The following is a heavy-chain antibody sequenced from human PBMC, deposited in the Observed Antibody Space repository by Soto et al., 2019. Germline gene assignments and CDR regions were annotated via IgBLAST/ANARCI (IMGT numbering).Heavy chain of an antibody. CDR3: AHSALQTGDFDY. Sequence: QITLKESGPTLVKPTQTLTLTCTFSGFSLSTSGVSVGWIRQPPGKALEWLALIYWDDDKRYSPSLKSRLTIXKVXSKNQVVLTMTNIDPVDTATYYCAHSALQTGDFDYWGQGTLVTVSS. D-gene: IGHD1-26*01. J-gene: IGHJ4*02. V-gene: IGHV2-5*02. CDR1: GFSLSTSGVS. CDR2: IYWDDDK.